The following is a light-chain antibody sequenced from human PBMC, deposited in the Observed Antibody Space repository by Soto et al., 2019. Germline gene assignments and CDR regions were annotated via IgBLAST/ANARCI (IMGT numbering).Light chain of an antibody. J-gene: IGKJ2*01. Sequence: EIVLTQSPGTLSLSQGERVTLSCRASQSVSNSYLAWHQQKPGQAPRLLIYGASSRPTGIPDRFSGSGSGTDFTLTISRLEPEVSAVYYCQQYGTSPYTFGQGTKLEI. CDR2: GAS. V-gene: IGKV3-20*01. CDR1: QSVSNSY. CDR3: QQYGTSPYT.